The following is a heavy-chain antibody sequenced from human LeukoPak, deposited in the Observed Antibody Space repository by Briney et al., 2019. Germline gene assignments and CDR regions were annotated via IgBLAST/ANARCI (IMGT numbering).Heavy chain of an antibody. CDR1: GGSFSGYY. Sequence: SETLSLTCAVYGGSFSGYYWSWIRQPPGKGLEWIGEINHSGSTNYNPSLKSRVTISVDTSKNQFSLKLSSVTAADTAVYYCARARGAVAIDYWGQGTLVTVSS. D-gene: IGHD6-19*01. CDR3: ARARGAVAIDY. CDR2: INHSGST. V-gene: IGHV4-34*01. J-gene: IGHJ4*02.